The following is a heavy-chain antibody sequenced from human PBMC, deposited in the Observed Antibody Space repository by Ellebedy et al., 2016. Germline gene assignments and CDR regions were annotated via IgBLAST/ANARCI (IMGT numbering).Heavy chain of an antibody. D-gene: IGHD2-21*02. Sequence: GESLKISCAASGFTFSNAWMSWVRQAPGKGLEWVGRIKSKTDGGTTDYAAPVKGRFTISRDDSKNTLYLQMNSLKTEDTAVYYCTTDPYFIVVVTAITDYWGQGTLVTVSS. CDR1: GFTFSNAW. J-gene: IGHJ4*02. V-gene: IGHV3-15*01. CDR2: IKSKTDGGTT. CDR3: TTDPYFIVVVTAITDY.